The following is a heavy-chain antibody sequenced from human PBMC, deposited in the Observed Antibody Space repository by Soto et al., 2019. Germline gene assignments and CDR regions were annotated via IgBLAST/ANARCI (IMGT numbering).Heavy chain of an antibody. Sequence: ASVKLSWKDSGYTFTGYGIGWVRQAPGQGPEWMGWISAYNGDTNYAQKFQGRVTMTTDTSTSTVYMELRSLSSDDTAVYYCATVGLPSQYGGALDIWS. CDR3: ATVGLPSQYGGALDI. D-gene: IGHD4-17*01. CDR1: GYTFTGYG. CDR2: ISAYNGDT. V-gene: IGHV1-18*01. J-gene: IGHJ3*02.